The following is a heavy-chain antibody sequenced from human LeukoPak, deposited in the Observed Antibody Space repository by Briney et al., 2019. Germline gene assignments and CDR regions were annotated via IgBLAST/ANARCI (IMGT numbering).Heavy chain of an antibody. CDR3: ALEMAYNSAFDY. D-gene: IGHD5-24*01. V-gene: IGHV3-23*01. CDR1: GFTFSSYA. J-gene: IGHJ4*02. CDR2: ISGSGGST. Sequence: EPGGSLRLSCAASGFTFSSYAMSWVRQAPGKGLEWVSAISGSGGSTYYADSVKGRFTISRDNSKNTLYLQMNSLRAEDTAVYYCALEMAYNSAFDYWGQGTLVTVSS.